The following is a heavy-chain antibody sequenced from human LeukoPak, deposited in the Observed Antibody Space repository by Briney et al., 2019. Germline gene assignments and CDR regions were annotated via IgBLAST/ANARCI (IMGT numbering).Heavy chain of an antibody. CDR1: GFTFGSYA. CDR3: AKRFRGTSGLYYLDS. CDR2: IRGSGDST. D-gene: IGHD2/OR15-2a*01. J-gene: IGHJ4*02. V-gene: IGHV3-23*01. Sequence: GGSLRLSCAASGFTFGSYAMSWVRQAPGKGLEWVSAIRGSGDSTYYAESVKGRFTISRDNSKNTLYLQMNSLRAEDTAVYYCAKRFRGTSGLYYLDSWGQGTLVTVSS.